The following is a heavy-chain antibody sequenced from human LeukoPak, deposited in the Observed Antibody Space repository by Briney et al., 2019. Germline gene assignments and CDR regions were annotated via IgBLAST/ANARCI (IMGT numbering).Heavy chain of an antibody. D-gene: IGHD3-22*01. CDR2: IYNTVDT. J-gene: IGHJ4*02. Sequence: SETLSLTCTVSGDSIIGNFWTWIRQPPGKRLEWIGYIYNTVDTNYNPSLKSRVTISVDMSKNQFSLRLTSVSAADTAVYYCARRRYYDSSGYNPPYYFDYWGQGILVTVSS. CDR1: GDSIIGNF. CDR3: ARRRYYDSSGYNPPYYFDY. V-gene: IGHV4-59*01.